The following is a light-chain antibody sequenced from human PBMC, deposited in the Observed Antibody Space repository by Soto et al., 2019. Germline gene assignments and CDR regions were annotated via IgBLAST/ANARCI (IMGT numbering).Light chain of an antibody. CDR2: DAS. J-gene: IGKJ3*01. V-gene: IGKV3-11*01. CDR3: QQLSNWPPLFT. Sequence: EIVLTQSPATLSLSPGERATLSCRASQSVSSYLAWSQQKPGQAPRLLIYDASNRATGIPARFSGSGSGTDFALTISSRDPEDFAVYYCQQLSNWPPLFTFGPGTKVDI. CDR1: QSVSSY.